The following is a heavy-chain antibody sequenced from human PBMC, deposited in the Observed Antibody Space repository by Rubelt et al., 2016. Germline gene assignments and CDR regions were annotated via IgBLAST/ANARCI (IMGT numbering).Heavy chain of an antibody. D-gene: IGHD6-13*01. CDR1: GYTFTSYA. CDR3: ARVIAAAGRDGNYFDY. V-gene: IGHV7-4-1*02. J-gene: IGHJ4*02. CDR2: INTNTGNP. Sequence: QVQLVQSGSELKKPGASVKVSCKASGYTFTSYAMNWVRQAPGQGLEWMGWINTNTGNPTYAQGFTGRFVVSLDTSVSTAYLQISSLKAEDTAGYYCARVIAAAGRDGNYFDYWGQGTLVTVSS.